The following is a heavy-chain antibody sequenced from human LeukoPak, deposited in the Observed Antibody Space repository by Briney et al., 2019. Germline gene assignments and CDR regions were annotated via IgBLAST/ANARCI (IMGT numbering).Heavy chain of an antibody. CDR3: ARDGGCSSTSCYVYYYMDV. J-gene: IGHJ6*03. CDR1: GYTFTSYY. Sequence: ASVQVSCKASGYTFTSYYMHWVRHAPGQGREWMGIINPSGGSTSYAQKFQGRVTMTRDMSTSTVYMELSSLRSEDTAVYYCARDGGCSSTSCYVYYYMDVWGKGTTVTVSS. D-gene: IGHD2-2*01. CDR2: INPSGGST. V-gene: IGHV1-46*01.